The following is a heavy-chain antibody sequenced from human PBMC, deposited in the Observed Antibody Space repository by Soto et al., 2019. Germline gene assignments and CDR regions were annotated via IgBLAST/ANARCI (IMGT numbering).Heavy chain of an antibody. Sequence: QVQLVQSGAEVKKPGSSVKVSCKASGGTFSNYALTWVRQAPGQGLEWMGGIIPLSGTPNYAQKFQGRVTITADKSTNTVYMELCSRRSEDTAVYYCTRGIQLWSWGQGTLVTVSS. CDR1: GGTFSNYA. D-gene: IGHD5-18*01. J-gene: IGHJ5*02. CDR2: IIPLSGTP. V-gene: IGHV1-69*06. CDR3: TRGIQLWS.